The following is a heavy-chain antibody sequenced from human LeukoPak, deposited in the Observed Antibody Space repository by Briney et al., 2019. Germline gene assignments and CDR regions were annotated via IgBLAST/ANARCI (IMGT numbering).Heavy chain of an antibody. D-gene: IGHD5-18*01. CDR2: ISSNGGST. V-gene: IGHV3-64*01. CDR3: TNELRGYSYGYPDY. Sequence: PGGSLRLSCAASGFTFSSYAMHWVRQAPGKGLEYVSAISSNGGSTYYANSVKGRFTISRDNSKNTLYLQMNSLRAEDTAVYYCTNELRGYSYGYPDYWGQGTLVTVSS. J-gene: IGHJ4*02. CDR1: GFTFSSYA.